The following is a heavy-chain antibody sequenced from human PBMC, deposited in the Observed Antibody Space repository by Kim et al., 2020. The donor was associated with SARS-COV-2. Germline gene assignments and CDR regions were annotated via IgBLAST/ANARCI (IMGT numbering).Heavy chain of an antibody. CDR1: GGSISNHY. V-gene: IGHV4-59*11. J-gene: IGHJ3*01. CDR3: ARDPPGPDYSFDL. D-gene: IGHD5-12*01. CDR2: IDYSGGT. Sequence: SETLSLTCLVSGGSISNHYWSWIRQPPGKGLEWIGYIDYSGGTNSNPSLKSRVTISVDTSKNQFSLKLYSVTAADTAVYYCARDPPGPDYSFDLWGKGTMVTVSA.